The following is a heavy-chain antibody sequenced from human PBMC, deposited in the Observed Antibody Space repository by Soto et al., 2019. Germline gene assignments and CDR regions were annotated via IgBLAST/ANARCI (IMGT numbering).Heavy chain of an antibody. CDR2: ISYDGSNK. CDR3: GKHLNDAGYYYQSSQNGY. Sequence: GSLRLSCSASVFTFSSYGMHWVRQAPGKGLEWVAVISYDGSNKYYADSVKGRFTISRDNSKNTLYLQMNSLRAEDTAVYYCGKHLNDAGYYYQSSQNGYCGQRTLV. J-gene: IGHJ1*01. D-gene: IGHD3-10*01. V-gene: IGHV3-30*18. CDR1: VFTFSSYG.